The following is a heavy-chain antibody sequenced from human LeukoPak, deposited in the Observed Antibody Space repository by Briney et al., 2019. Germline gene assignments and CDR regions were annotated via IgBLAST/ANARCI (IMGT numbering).Heavy chain of an antibody. CDR3: ARQIARYFDY. CDR2: IYYSGST. CDR1: GGSISSYY. Sequence: SETLSLTCTVFGGSISSYYWSWSRQPPGKGLEWIGYIYYSGSTNYNPSLKSRVTISVDTSKNQFSLKLSSVTAADTAVYYCARQIARYFDYWGQGTLVTVSS. J-gene: IGHJ4*02. D-gene: IGHD6-13*01. V-gene: IGHV4-59*08.